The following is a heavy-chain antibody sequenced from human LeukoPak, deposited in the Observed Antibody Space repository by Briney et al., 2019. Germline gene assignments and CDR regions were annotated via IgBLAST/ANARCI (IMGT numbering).Heavy chain of an antibody. CDR3: ARSSGRSPNRDYMDV. CDR2: INPSGGST. Sequence: ASVKVSCKAFGYTFTSNYMHWVRQAPGQGPEWMGIINPSGGSTSYAQKFQGRVTMTRDTSTSTVYMELSSLRSEDTAVYYCARSSGRSPNRDYMDVWGKGTTVTISS. J-gene: IGHJ6*03. CDR1: GYTFTSNY. D-gene: IGHD1-14*01. V-gene: IGHV1-46*01.